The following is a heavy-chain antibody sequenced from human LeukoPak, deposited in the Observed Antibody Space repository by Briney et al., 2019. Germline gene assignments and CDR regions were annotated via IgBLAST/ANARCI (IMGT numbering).Heavy chain of an antibody. D-gene: IGHD1-20*01. CDR2: IKSKADGETI. V-gene: IGHV3-15*07. CDR3: STLTSRGLSDS. Sequence: GGSLRLSCAASGFTFTNAWMNWVRQAPGKGLEWVGRIKSKADGETIDYAAPVKGRFTFSRDDSKNMLYLQMNSLKSEDTAVYYCSTLTSRGLSDSWGQGTLVTVS. J-gene: IGHJ4*02. CDR1: GFTFTNAW.